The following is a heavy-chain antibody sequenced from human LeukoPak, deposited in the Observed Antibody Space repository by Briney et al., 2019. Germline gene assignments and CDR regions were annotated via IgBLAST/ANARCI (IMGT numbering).Heavy chain of an antibody. CDR2: ISAYNGNT. D-gene: IGHD3-9*01. CDR1: GYTFTSYG. J-gene: IGHJ6*02. Sequence: ASVKVSCKASGYTFTSYGISWVRQAPGQGLEWMGWISAYNGNTNYAQKLQGRVTMTTDTSTSTAYMELRRLRDDDTAVYYYARGRGLILPGNYRSDYYYNGMDVWGQGTTVTVCS. V-gene: IGHV1-18*01. CDR3: ARGRGLILPGNYRSDYYYNGMDV.